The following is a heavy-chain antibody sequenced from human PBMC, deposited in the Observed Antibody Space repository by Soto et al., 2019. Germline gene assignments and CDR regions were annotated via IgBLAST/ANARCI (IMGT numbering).Heavy chain of an antibody. D-gene: IGHD5-18*01. CDR2: IIPIFGTA. Sequence: SVKVSCKASGGTFSSYAISWVRQAPGQGLEWMGGIIPIFGTANYAQKFQGRVTITADESTSTAYMELSSLRSEDTAVYYCAESPTLAMGVFDYWGQGTLVTVSS. V-gene: IGHV1-69*13. CDR3: AESPTLAMGVFDY. CDR1: GGTFSSYA. J-gene: IGHJ4*02.